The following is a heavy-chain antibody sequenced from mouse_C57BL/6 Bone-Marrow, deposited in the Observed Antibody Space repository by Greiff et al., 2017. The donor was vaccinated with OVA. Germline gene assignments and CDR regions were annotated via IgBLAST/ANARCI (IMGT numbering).Heavy chain of an antibody. D-gene: IGHD1-1*01. Sequence: VQLQQPGAELVRPGSSVKLSCKASGYTFTSYWMHWVKQRPGQGLEWIGYINPSSGYTKYNQKFKDKATLTADKSSSTAYMQLSSLTYEDSAVYYCARYIATVGGDYWGQGTTLTVSS. CDR2: INPSSGYT. CDR1: GYTFTSYW. CDR3: ARYIATVGGDY. J-gene: IGHJ2*01. V-gene: IGHV1-7*01.